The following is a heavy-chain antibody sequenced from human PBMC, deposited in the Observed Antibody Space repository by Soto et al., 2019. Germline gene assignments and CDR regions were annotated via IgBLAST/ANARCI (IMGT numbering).Heavy chain of an antibody. CDR1: GGTFSSYA. D-gene: IGHD2-15*01. J-gene: IGHJ6*03. V-gene: IGHV1-69*05. CDR2: IIPIFGTA. Sequence: SVKVSCKAPGGTFSSYAISWVRQAPGQGLEWMGGIIPIFGTANYAQKFQGRVTMTRDTSTSTVYMELSSLRSEDTAVYYCARDRTLHCSGGSCRPIYYYYYMDVWGKGTTVTVSS. CDR3: ARDRTLHCSGGSCRPIYYYYYMDV.